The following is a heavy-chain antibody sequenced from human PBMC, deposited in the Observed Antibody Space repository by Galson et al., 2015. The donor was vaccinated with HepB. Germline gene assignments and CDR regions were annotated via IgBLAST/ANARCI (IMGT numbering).Heavy chain of an antibody. V-gene: IGHV4-61*01. CDR2: IYGGGTT. Sequence: ETLSLTCTVSGGSVSSGSYSYHWIRQPPGEGLEWIGQIYGGGTTKYNPSLQNRVTISVDTSKNQFSLKLTSVTAADTAVYYCARGGGGVYWGQGTLVTVSS. J-gene: IGHJ4*02. CDR3: ARGGGGVY. CDR1: GGSVSSGSYS. D-gene: IGHD3-16*01.